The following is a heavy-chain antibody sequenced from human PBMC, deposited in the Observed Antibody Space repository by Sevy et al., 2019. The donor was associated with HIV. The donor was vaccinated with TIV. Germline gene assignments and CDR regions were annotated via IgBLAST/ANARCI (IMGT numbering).Heavy chain of an antibody. Sequence: GGSLRLSCAGSGFRFSDYGMHWVRQAPGKGLEWVAFISDNGSKKYLADSMKGRSTISRDNSKNTLYLEMSSLRAEDTAVYYCARADGDSGYGMDVWGQGTTVTVSS. CDR3: ARADGDSGYGMDV. CDR1: GFRFSDYG. CDR2: ISDNGSKK. D-gene: IGHD3-10*01. J-gene: IGHJ6*01. V-gene: IGHV3-30*03.